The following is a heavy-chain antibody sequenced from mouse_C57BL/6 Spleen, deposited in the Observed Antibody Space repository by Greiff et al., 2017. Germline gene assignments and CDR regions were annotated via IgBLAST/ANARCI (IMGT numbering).Heavy chain of an antibody. CDR1: GYTFTSYW. CDR3: GAGTSGAWFAY. J-gene: IGHJ3*01. Sequence: VQLQQPGAELVKPGASVKLSCKASGYTFTSYWMQWVKQRPGQGLEWIGEIDPSDSYTNYNQKFKGKATLTVDTSSSTAYMQLSSLTSEDSAVYYWGAGTSGAWFAYWGQGTLVTVSA. D-gene: IGHD4-1*01. V-gene: IGHV1-50*01. CDR2: IDPSDSYT.